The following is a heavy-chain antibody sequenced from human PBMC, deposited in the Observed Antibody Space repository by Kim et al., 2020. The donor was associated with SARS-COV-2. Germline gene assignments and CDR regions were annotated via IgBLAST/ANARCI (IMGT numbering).Heavy chain of an antibody. CDR1: GFTFSSYA. V-gene: IGHV3-30*04. J-gene: IGHJ4*02. D-gene: IGHD6-13*01. CDR3: ASDALPLSSSWYLPFDY. Sequence: GGSLRLSCAASGFTFSSYAMHWVRQAPGKGLEWVAVISYDGSNKYYADSVKGRFTISRDNSKNTLYLQMNSLRAEDTAVYYCASDALPLSSSWYLPFDYWGQGTLVTVSS. CDR2: ISYDGSNK.